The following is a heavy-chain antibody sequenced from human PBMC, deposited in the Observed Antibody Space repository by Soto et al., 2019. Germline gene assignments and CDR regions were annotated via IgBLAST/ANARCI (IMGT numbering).Heavy chain of an antibody. V-gene: IGHV4-34*01. D-gene: IGHD4-17*01. J-gene: IGHJ6*03. CDR2: INHSGST. CDR3: ARDREAAGDYVPYYYYYMDV. CDR1: GGSFSGYY. Sequence: SETLSLTCAVYGGSFSGYYWSWIRQPPGKGLEWIGEINHSGSTNYNPSLKSRVTISVDTSKNQFSLKLSSVTATDTAVYYCARDREAAGDYVPYYYYYMDVWGKGTTVTVSS.